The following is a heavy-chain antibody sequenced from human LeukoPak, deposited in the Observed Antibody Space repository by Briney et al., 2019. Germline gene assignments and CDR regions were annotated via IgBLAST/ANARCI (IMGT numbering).Heavy chain of an antibody. J-gene: IGHJ6*03. CDR1: GFTFSDYY. CDR3: ARCGSSSYYYYYMDV. CDR2: ISSSGSTI. Sequence: PGGSLRLSCAASGFTFSDYYMSWIRQAPGKGLEWVSYISSSGSTIYYADSVKGRFTISRDNAKNSLYLHMNSLRAEDTAVYYCARCGSSSYYYYYMDVWGKGTTVTVSS. V-gene: IGHV3-11*04. D-gene: IGHD6-13*01.